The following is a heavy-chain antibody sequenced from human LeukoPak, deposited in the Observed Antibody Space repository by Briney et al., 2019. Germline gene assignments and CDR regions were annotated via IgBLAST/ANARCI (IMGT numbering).Heavy chain of an antibody. D-gene: IGHD3-22*01. Sequence: SETLSLTCTVSGGSISSYYWSWIRQPAGKGLEWIGRIYTSGSTNYNPSLKSRVTMTVDTSNNQFSLKLSSVTAADTAVYYCARAGWDYDSSGYLDYWGQGTLVTVSS. J-gene: IGHJ4*02. V-gene: IGHV4-4*07. CDR2: IYTSGST. CDR3: ARAGWDYDSSGYLDY. CDR1: GGSISSYY.